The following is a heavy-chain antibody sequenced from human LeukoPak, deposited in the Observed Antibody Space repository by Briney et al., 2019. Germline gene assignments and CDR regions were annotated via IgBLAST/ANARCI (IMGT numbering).Heavy chain of an antibody. V-gene: IGHV3-30*18. CDR3: AKVAGSLAFDI. CDR2: ISYDGSNK. J-gene: IGHJ3*02. CDR1: GFTFSSYG. Sequence: PGGSLRLSCAASGFTFSSYGMHWVRQAPGKGLEWVAVISYDGSNKYYADSVKGRFTISRDNSKNTLYLQMNSLRAEDTAVYHCAKVAGSLAFDIWGQGTMVTVSS. D-gene: IGHD2-15*01.